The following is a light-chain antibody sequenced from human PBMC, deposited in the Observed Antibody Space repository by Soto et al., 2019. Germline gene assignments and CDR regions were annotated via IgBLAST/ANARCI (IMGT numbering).Light chain of an antibody. CDR3: QQSSTIPWT. CDR1: QRISNY. V-gene: IGKV1-39*01. J-gene: IGKJ1*01. CDR2: AAS. Sequence: DIQMTQSPSSLSASVGDRVIITCRASQRISNYLNWYQQKPGKAPKLLISAASSLQSGVPSRFTGSGSGTDFTLTISSLQAEDFATYYCQQSSTIPWTFGQGSKVEIK.